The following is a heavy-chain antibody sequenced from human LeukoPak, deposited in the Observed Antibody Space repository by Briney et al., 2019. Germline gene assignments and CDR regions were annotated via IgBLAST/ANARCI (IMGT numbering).Heavy chain of an antibody. D-gene: IGHD2-15*01. J-gene: IGHJ4*02. Sequence: PSETLSLTCNVSGGSISSYYWTWVRQPPGKGLEWIGYIYHSGSTNYNPSLKSRVTMSVDTSKNQFSLKLSSVTAADTAVYYCARDNCSGGSCSGFDYWGQGTLVTVSS. CDR2: IYHSGST. CDR3: ARDNCSGGSCSGFDY. V-gene: IGHV4-59*12. CDR1: GGSISSYY.